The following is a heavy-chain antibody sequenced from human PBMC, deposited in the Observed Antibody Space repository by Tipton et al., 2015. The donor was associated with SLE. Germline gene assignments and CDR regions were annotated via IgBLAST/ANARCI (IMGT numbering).Heavy chain of an antibody. CDR3: ARALGLGGGSRNWFDP. CDR1: GFTFSSYA. D-gene: IGHD1-7*01. V-gene: IGHV3-23*01. J-gene: IGHJ5*02. CDR2: ISGSGGST. Sequence: SLRLSCAASGFTFSSYAMSWVRQAPGKGLEWVSAISGSGGSTYYADSVKGRFTISRDNSKNTLYLQMNSLRAEDTAVYYCARALGLGGGSRNWFDPWGQGTLVTVSS.